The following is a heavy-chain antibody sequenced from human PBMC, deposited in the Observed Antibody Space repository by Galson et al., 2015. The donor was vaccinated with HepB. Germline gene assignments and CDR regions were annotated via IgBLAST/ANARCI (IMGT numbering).Heavy chain of an antibody. CDR2: ISAYNGNT. CDR1: GYTFTSYG. CDR3: ARAALIVGATTDFDY. V-gene: IGHV1-18*04. J-gene: IGHJ4*02. D-gene: IGHD1-26*01. Sequence: QSGAEVKKPGASVKVSCKASGYTFTSYGISWVRQAPGQGLEWMGWISAYNGNTNYAQKLQGRVTMTTDTSTSTAYMELRSLRSDDTAVYYCARAALIVGATTDFDYWGQGTLVTVSS.